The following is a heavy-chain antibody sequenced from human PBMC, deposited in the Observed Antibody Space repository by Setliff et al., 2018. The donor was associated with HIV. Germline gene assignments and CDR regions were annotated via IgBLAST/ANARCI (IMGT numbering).Heavy chain of an antibody. CDR3: ARSLERQWLVPYYMDV. CDR2: INVGNGNT. Sequence: ASVKVSCKASGYTFISFAIHWVRQAPGQRLEWMGWINVGNGNTKYSQNFQGRVTFTRDTFASTAYMELSSLRSEDMAVYYCARSLERQWLVPYYMDVWGKGTMVTVSS. V-gene: IGHV1-3*01. D-gene: IGHD6-19*01. J-gene: IGHJ6*03. CDR1: GYTFISFA.